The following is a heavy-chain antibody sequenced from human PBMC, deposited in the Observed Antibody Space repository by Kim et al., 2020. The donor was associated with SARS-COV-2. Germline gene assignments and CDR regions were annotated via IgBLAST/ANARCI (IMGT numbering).Heavy chain of an antibody. CDR1: GYSISSGYY. D-gene: IGHD3-22*01. CDR3: ARVPHYDSSPYYFDY. J-gene: IGHJ4*01. CDR2: IYHSGST. Sequence: SETLSLTCTVSGYSISSGYYWGWIRQPPGKGLEWIGSIYHSGSTYYNPSLKSRVTISVDTSKNQFSLKLSSVTAADTAVYYCARVPHYDSSPYYFDYWG. V-gene: IGHV4-38-2*02.